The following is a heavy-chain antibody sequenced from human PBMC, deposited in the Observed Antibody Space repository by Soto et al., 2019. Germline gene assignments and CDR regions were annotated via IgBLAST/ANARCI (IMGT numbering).Heavy chain of an antibody. V-gene: IGHV3-7*01. D-gene: IGHD3-22*01. J-gene: IGHJ6*02. CDR3: ARGWGYFDSSGFPYLYAMDV. CDR1: GFTFSTYW. Sequence: GGSLRLSCAASGFTFSTYWMSWVRQAPGKGLEWVANIKEDGSEKYYVDSVEGRFTVSRDNAKNSLYLQMTSLRAEDTALYYCARGWGYFDSSGFPYLYAMDVWGQGTTVTVS. CDR2: IKEDGSEK.